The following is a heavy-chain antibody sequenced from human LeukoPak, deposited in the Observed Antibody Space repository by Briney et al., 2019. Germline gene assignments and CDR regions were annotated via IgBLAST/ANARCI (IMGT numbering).Heavy chain of an antibody. V-gene: IGHV3-23*01. Sequence: GGSLRLSCAASGFTVSSNYMSWVRQAPGKGLEWVSAITGGGDYTEYADSVKGRFTIFKDNSKNTLYLQINSLRGEDAAVYYCAKRSGISYGYFDYWGQGTLVTVSS. CDR1: GFTVSSNY. D-gene: IGHD3-10*01. CDR2: ITGGGDYT. J-gene: IGHJ4*02. CDR3: AKRSGISYGYFDY.